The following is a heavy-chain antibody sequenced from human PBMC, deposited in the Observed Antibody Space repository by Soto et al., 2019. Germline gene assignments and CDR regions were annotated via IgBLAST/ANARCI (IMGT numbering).Heavy chain of an antibody. D-gene: IGHD3-22*01. CDR3: AREAYTVDSSGYLDY. CDR1: GYTFTSYG. Sequence: ASVKVSCKASGYTFTSYGIHWVRQAPGQGLEWMGIINPSGGSTSYAQKFQGRVTMTRDTSTSTVYMELSSLRSEDTAVYYCAREAYTVDSSGYLDYWGQGTLVTVSS. J-gene: IGHJ4*02. V-gene: IGHV1-46*01. CDR2: INPSGGST.